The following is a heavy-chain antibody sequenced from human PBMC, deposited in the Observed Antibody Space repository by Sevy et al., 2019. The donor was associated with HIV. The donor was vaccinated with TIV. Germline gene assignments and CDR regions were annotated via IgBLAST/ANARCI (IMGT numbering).Heavy chain of an antibody. Sequence: SETLSLTCTVSGGSISAYYWSWIRQPPGKALEYIGYIYYTGSTNYNPSLENRVTMSVDTSKNQFSLKLNSVTAVDTAVYYCTRAPPVRSGDDSLNWFDPWGQGTLVTVSS. CDR1: GGSISAYY. V-gene: IGHV4-59*01. J-gene: IGHJ5*02. CDR3: TRAPPVRSGDDSLNWFDP. D-gene: IGHD5-12*01. CDR2: IYYTGST.